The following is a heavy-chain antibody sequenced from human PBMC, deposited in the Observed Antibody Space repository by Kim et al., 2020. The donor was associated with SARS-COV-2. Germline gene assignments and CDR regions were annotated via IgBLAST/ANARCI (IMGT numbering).Heavy chain of an antibody. J-gene: IGHJ5*02. D-gene: IGHD4-17*01. Sequence: SETLSLTCAVSGGSISSSNWWSWVRQPPGKGLEWIGEIYHSGSTNYNPSLKSRVTISVDKSKNQFSLKLSSVTAADTAVYYCARTVTTNHNWFDPWGQGTLVTVSS. CDR3: ARTVTTNHNWFDP. V-gene: IGHV4-4*02. CDR1: GGSISSSNW. CDR2: IYHSGST.